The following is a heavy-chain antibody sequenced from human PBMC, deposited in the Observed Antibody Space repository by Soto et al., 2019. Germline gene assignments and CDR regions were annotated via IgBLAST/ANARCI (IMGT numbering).Heavy chain of an antibody. D-gene: IGHD3-22*01. J-gene: IGHJ4*02. V-gene: IGHV1-69*01. CDR1: GGTFSSYA. CDR2: IIPIFGTA. Sequence: QVQLVQSGAEVKKPGSSVKVSCKASGGTFSSYAISWVRQSPGQGLEWMGGIIPIFGTANYAQKFQGRVTSTADESTSTAYMELSSLRSEDTAVYYCARTKSYSSGRAYFDYWDQGTLVTVSS. CDR3: ARTKSYSSGRAYFDY.